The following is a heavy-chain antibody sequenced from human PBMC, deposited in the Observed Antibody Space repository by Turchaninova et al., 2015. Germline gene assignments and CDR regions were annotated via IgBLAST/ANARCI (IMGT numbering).Heavy chain of an antibody. J-gene: IGHJ6*02. Sequence: GESGGGLVQPGQSLRLSCAASGFTFQNYEMNWVRQAPGKGLEWVSFISSRGDTIYYADSVKGRFTISRDNAKNSLYLQMNSLRADDTSVYSCARGVLVSHTYYGMDVWGQGTKVTV. CDR2: ISSRGDTI. D-gene: IGHD3-10*02. CDR1: GFTFQNYE. V-gene: IGHV3-48*03. CDR3: ARGVLVSHTYYGMDV.